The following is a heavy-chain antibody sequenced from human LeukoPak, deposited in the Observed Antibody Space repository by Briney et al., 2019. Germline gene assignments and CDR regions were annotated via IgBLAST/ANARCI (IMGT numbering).Heavy chain of an antibody. CDR1: GYTFTSYY. J-gene: IGHJ6*02. CDR3: ARDQCSSTSCYTEGYGMDV. Sequence: GASVKVSCKASGYTFTSYYMHWVRQAPGQGLEWMGIINPSGGSTSYAQKFQGRVTMTRDTSTSTVYMELSSLRSEDTAVYYCARDQCSSTSCYTEGYGMDVWGQGTTVTVSS. D-gene: IGHD2-2*02. CDR2: INPSGGST. V-gene: IGHV1-46*01.